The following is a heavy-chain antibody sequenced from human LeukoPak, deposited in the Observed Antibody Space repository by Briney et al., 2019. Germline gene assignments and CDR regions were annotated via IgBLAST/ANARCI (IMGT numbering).Heavy chain of an antibody. CDR1: GFTFSSHS. V-gene: IGHV3-48*01. D-gene: IGHD3-22*01. Sequence: PGGSLRLSCAASGFTFSSHSMNWARQAPGKGLEWVSYISSSSTIYYADSVKGRFTISRDNAKNSLYLQMNSLRAEDTAVYYCARGAYYYEDWGQGTLVTVSS. CDR2: ISSSSTI. J-gene: IGHJ4*02. CDR3: ARGAYYYED.